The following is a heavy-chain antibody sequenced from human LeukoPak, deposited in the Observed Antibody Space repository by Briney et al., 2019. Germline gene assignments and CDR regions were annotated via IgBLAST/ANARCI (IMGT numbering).Heavy chain of an antibody. CDR1: GYTFSVYN. V-gene: IGHV1-46*01. Sequence: ASVKVSCKASGYTFSVYNMHWVRQAPGQGLEWMGIINPSGGTSYAQKLQGRITMTRDTSTSTLYMELSSLRSEDTAVYYCAREGVAGTGLDFWGQGTLVTVSA. D-gene: IGHD6-13*01. J-gene: IGHJ4*02. CDR3: AREGVAGTGLDF. CDR2: INPSGGT.